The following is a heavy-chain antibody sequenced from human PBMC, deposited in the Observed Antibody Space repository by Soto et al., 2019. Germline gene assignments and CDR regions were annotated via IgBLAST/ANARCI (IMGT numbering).Heavy chain of an antibody. CDR2: IRQDGSEE. CDR1: GFMFSSYV. CDR3: ARWNYGMDV. Sequence: EVQLVQSGGGLVQPGGSLRLSCAASGFMFSSYVMSWVRQAPGKGLEWVANIRQDGSEEYFVDSVKGRFTISRDNAKNSFYLQMNSLRAEDTAVYKRARWNYGMDVWGQGTTVTVS. J-gene: IGHJ6*02. V-gene: IGHV3-7*03.